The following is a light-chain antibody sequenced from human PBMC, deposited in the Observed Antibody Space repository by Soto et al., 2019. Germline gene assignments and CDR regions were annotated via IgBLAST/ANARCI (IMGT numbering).Light chain of an antibody. CDR1: QSVLYSSNNKNY. V-gene: IGKV4-1*01. J-gene: IGKJ1*01. Sequence: DIVMTQSPDSLAVSLGERATINCKSSQSVLYSSNNKNYLAWYQQKPGQPPKLLIYWASTRESGVPDRFSGSGSWTDFTLTISSLQAEDVAVYYCQQYYSTPRTFGQGTKVEIE. CDR3: QQYYSTPRT. CDR2: WAS.